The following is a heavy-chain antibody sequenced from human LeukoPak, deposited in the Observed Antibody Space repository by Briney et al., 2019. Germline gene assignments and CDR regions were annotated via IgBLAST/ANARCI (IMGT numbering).Heavy chain of an antibody. V-gene: IGHV3-21*01. CDR1: GFTFSSYS. CDR2: ISSSSSYI. Sequence: GGSLRLSCAASGFTFSSYSMNWVRQAPGKGLEWVSSISSSSSYIYYADSVKGRFTISRDNAKNSLYLQMNSLRAEDTAVYYCARVGGYCSGGSCYFFDYWGQGTLVTASS. J-gene: IGHJ4*02. CDR3: ARVGGYCSGGSCYFFDY. D-gene: IGHD2-15*01.